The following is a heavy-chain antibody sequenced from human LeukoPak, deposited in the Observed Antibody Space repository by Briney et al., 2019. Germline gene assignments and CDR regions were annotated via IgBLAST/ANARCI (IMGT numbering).Heavy chain of an antibody. CDR2: INADSSTI. V-gene: IGHV3-48*01. CDR1: GLSFSTHN. Sequence: GRSLRLSCAASGLSFSTHNMNWVRQAPGKGRQWISYINADSSTIQYADSVRGRFTTSRDNAKNSLYLQMNSLRAEDTAVYYCVRDNSRGQSLGVIYWGQGSLVTVSS. J-gene: IGHJ4*02. CDR3: VRDNSRGQSLGVIY. D-gene: IGHD3-22*01.